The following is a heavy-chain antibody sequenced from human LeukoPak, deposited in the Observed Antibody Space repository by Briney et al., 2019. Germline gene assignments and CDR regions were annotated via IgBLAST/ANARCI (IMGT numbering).Heavy chain of an antibody. CDR2: IRYDGSNK. D-gene: IGHD3-3*01. CDR3: VKVFVNRRNTIFGVAIDY. Sequence: GGSLRLSCAASGFTFSSYGMHWVRQAPGKGLEWVAFIRYDGSNKYYADSVKGRFTISRDNSKNTLYLQMNSLRAEDTAVYYCVKVFVNRRNTIFGVAIDYWGQGTLVTVSS. J-gene: IGHJ4*02. V-gene: IGHV3-30*02. CDR1: GFTFSSYG.